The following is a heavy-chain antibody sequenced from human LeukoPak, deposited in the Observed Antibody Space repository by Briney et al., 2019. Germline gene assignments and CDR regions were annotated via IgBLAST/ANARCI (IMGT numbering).Heavy chain of an antibody. V-gene: IGHV3-7*04. CDR2: IKQDGSKK. J-gene: IGHJ4*02. CDR1: GFTFSSYA. Sequence: GGSLRLSCAASGFTFSSYAMHWVRQAPGKGLEWVANIKQDGSKKSYVDSVKGRFTVSRDNAKNSLYLQMNSLRAEDTAIYYCTRVGYIDEGIDYWGQGTLVTVSS. D-gene: IGHD5-24*01. CDR3: TRVGYIDEGIDY.